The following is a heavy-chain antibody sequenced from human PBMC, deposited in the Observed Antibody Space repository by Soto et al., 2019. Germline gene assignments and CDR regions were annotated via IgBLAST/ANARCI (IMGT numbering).Heavy chain of an antibody. V-gene: IGHV3-74*01. CDR1: GFTFSNSW. CDR2: INSDGSST. D-gene: IGHD2-2*01. CDR3: AREDIVLVPGALDV. Sequence: GGSLRLSCAASGFTFSNSWIHWVRQAPGKGLVWVSRINSDGSSTNYADSVKGRFTISRDNAKNTLYLQMNSLRAEDTAVYYCAREDIVLVPGALDVWGQGTTVTVSS. J-gene: IGHJ6*02.